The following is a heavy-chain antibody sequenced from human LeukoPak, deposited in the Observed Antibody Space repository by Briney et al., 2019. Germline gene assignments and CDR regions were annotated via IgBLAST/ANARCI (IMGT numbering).Heavy chain of an antibody. V-gene: IGHV4-59*08. D-gene: IGHD2-21*02. J-gene: IGHJ4*02. CDR1: GGSNSSYY. CDR2: IYYSGST. Sequence: PSETLSLTCTVSGGSNSSYYWSWIRQHPGKGLEWIGYIYYSGSTNYNPSLKSRVTISVDTSKNQFSLKLSSVTAADTAVYYCARRSLCGGDCEFDYWGQGTLVTVSS. CDR3: ARRSLCGGDCEFDY.